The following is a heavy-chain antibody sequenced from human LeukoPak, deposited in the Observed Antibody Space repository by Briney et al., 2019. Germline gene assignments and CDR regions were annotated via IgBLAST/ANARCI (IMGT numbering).Heavy chain of an antibody. Sequence: GGSLRLSCAASGFTFDDYGMSWVRQAPGKGLEWVSGINWNGGSTGYADSVKGRFTISRDNAKNSLYLQMNSLRAEDTALYYCAREGGYCTNGVCYTWFDYWGQGTLVTVSS. CDR1: GFTFDDYG. CDR3: AREGGYCTNGVCYTWFDY. J-gene: IGHJ4*02. CDR2: INWNGGST. V-gene: IGHV3-20*04. D-gene: IGHD2-8*01.